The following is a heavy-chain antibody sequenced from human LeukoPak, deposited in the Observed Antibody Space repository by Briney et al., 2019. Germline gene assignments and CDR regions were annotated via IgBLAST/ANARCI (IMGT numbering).Heavy chain of an antibody. D-gene: IGHD4-17*01. CDR1: GFTFSNYW. CDR2: IKSDGSTT. J-gene: IGHJ4*02. Sequence: GGSLRLSCAASGFTFSNYWMHWVRQAPGKGLVWVSRIKSDGSTTTYAGSVKGRFTISRDNAKNTLYLQMNSLRAEDTAVYFCARLPTTVTLGGWGQGTLVTVSS. V-gene: IGHV3-74*03. CDR3: ARLPTTVTLGG.